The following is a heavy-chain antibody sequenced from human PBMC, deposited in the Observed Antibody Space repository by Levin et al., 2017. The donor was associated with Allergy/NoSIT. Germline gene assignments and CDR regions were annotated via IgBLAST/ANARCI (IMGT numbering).Heavy chain of an antibody. CDR3: ARDYYGSGRSYVACDI. Sequence: GESLKISCAASDFSVSNFYINWVRQAPGKGLEWVSFIRGDGSTGYADSAKGRFIISRDNAKHTVYLQMNSLRAEDTALYYCARDYYGSGRSYVACDIWGQGTKVTVSA. V-gene: IGHV3-53*01. J-gene: IGHJ3*02. CDR1: DFSVSNFY. D-gene: IGHD3-10*01. CDR2: IRGDGST.